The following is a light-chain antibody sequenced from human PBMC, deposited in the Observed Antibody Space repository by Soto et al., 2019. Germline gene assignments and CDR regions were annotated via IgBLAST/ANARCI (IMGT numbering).Light chain of an antibody. Sequence: DIQMTQSPSSLSASVGDRVTITCRASQDISNFLAWFHQAPGKAPKSLIYGASSLQSGVPSKFSGSGSGTEFTHTISSLQPEDFGTYYCQQYHSYPATFGGGTKVEIQ. J-gene: IGKJ4*01. CDR1: QDISNF. CDR2: GAS. V-gene: IGKV1-16*02. CDR3: QQYHSYPAT.